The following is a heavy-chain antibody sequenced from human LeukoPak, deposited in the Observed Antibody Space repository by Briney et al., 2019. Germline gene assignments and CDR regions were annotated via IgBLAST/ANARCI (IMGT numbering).Heavy chain of an antibody. CDR1: GYTFTSYA. D-gene: IGHD3-16*02. V-gene: IGHV1-3*01. CDR2: INAGNGNT. CDR3: ARVSQAMITFGGVITSMNYFDY. Sequence: ASVKVSCKASGYTFTSYAMHWVRQAPGQRLEWMGWINAGNGNTKYSQKFQGRVTITRDTSATTAYLELSSLRSEDTAVYYCARVSQAMITFGGVITSMNYFDYWGQGTLVTVSS. J-gene: IGHJ4*02.